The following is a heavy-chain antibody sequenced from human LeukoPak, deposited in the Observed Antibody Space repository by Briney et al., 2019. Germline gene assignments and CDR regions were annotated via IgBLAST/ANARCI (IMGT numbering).Heavy chain of an antibody. D-gene: IGHD6-13*01. CDR2: INHSGST. V-gene: IGHV4-34*01. Sequence: PSETLSLTCAVYGGSFSGYYWTWIRQPPGKGLEWIGEINHSGSTNYNPSLKSRVTISVDTSKNQFSLKLSSVTAADTAVYYYATHQARYSSSWYPYFDYWGQGTLVTVSS. CDR1: GGSFSGYY. CDR3: ATHQARYSSSWYPYFDY. J-gene: IGHJ4*02.